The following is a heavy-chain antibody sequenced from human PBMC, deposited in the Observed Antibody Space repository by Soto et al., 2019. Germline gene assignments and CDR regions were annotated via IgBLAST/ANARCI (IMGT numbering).Heavy chain of an antibody. Sequence: VQLVESGGGLVQPGGSLRLSCAASGFTFSSYWMSWIRQAPGKGLEWVANVRQDGSEKYLVDSVKDRFTISRDNAENSMYLQMNSLTAEDTGVYYCVRGGSSGWHFDSWGQGTLVTVSS. CDR2: VRQDGSEK. J-gene: IGHJ5*01. CDR1: GFTFSSYW. V-gene: IGHV3-7*01. CDR3: VRGGSSGWHFDS. D-gene: IGHD6-19*01.